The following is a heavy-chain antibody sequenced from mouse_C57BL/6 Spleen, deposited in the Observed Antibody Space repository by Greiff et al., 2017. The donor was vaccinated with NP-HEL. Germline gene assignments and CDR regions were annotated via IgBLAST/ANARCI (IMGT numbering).Heavy chain of an antibody. V-gene: IGHV14-3*01. D-gene: IGHD2-1*01. CDR2: IDPANGNT. J-gene: IGHJ4*01. CDR1: GFNIKNTY. Sequence: EVKLVESVAELVRPGASVKLSCTASGFNIKNTYMHWVKQRPEQGLEWIGRIDPANGNTKYAPKFQGKATITADTSSNTAYLQLSSLTSEDTAIYYCARPDYGKVYYAMDYWGQGTSVTVSS. CDR3: ARPDYGKVYYAMDY.